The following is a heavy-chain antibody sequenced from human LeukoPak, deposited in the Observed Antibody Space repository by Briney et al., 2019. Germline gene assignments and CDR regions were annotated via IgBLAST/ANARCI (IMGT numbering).Heavy chain of an antibody. Sequence: GGSLRLSCAASGFTFSSYAMSWVRQAPGKGLELVSAISGSGGSTYYADSVKGRFTISRDNSKNTLYLQMNSLRAEDTAVYYCAKGNPYYDILTGYYPEDHYFDYWGQGTLVTVSS. J-gene: IGHJ4*02. CDR3: AKGNPYYDILTGYYPEDHYFDY. CDR1: GFTFSSYA. CDR2: ISGSGGST. V-gene: IGHV3-23*01. D-gene: IGHD3-9*01.